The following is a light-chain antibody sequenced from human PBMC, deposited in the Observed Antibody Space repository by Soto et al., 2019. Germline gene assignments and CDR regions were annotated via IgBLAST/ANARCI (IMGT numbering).Light chain of an antibody. V-gene: IGLV2-23*01. Sequence: QSALTQPASVSGSPGQSITISCTGTSSDVGSYNLVSWYQQHPGKAPKLMIYEGTKRPSGVSNRFSGSKCGNTASLTISGRQAEDEADYYCCSYAGRSTWVFGGGTKLTVL. CDR2: EGT. CDR3: CSYAGRSTWV. J-gene: IGLJ3*02. CDR1: SSDVGSYNL.